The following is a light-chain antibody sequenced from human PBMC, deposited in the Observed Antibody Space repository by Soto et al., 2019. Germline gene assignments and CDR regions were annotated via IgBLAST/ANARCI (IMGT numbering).Light chain of an antibody. CDR2: AAS. V-gene: IGKV1-39*01. J-gene: IGKJ4*01. CDR1: QTISTS. Sequence: DIPMTQSPSSLSASVGDRVTISCRAIQTISTSLNWYQQKPGKAPKLLIYAASTLQSGVPSRFRGSGSGTDFTLTINNLQPEDFATYYCQQSYSTPTFGGGTKVEIK. CDR3: QQSYSTPT.